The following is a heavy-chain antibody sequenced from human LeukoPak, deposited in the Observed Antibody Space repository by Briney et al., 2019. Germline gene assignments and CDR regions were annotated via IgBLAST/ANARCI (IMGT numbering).Heavy chain of an antibody. CDR2: ISPNSGGT. CDR3: ARGDCSVNGCHGGNGFDP. Sequence: ASVKVSCTASGYTFTGYYIHWVRQAPGQGLEWMGWISPNSGGTKYAQSFQGRVTMTRDTSSSTAHMELSSLRSDDTAVYYCARGDCSVNGCHGGNGFDPWGQGTLVTVSS. V-gene: IGHV1-2*02. CDR1: GYTFTGYY. J-gene: IGHJ5*02. D-gene: IGHD2-15*01.